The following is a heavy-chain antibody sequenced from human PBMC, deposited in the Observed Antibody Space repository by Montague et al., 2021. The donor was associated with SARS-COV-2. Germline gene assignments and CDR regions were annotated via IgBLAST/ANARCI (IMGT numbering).Heavy chain of an antibody. CDR1: GGSIRSYY. Sequence: SQTLSLTCTVSGGSIRSYYWSWIRQTPGKGLEWIGYIYYDGSTNYNPSLKSRVTMSVDSPKNQFSLRLSSVTAAATAVYYCARYGSYFEHWGQGTLVTVSS. V-gene: IGHV4-59*03. J-gene: IGHJ4*02. D-gene: IGHD1-26*01. CDR2: IYYDGST. CDR3: ARYGSYFEH.